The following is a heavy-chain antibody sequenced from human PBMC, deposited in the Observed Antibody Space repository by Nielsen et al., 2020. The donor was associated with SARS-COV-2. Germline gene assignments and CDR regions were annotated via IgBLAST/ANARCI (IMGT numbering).Heavy chain of an antibody. CDR2: IYSGGST. J-gene: IGHJ6*02. D-gene: IGHD1-1*01. Sequence: GESLKISCAASGFTFTTYVMHWVRQAPGKGLEWVSVIYSGGSTYYADSVKGRFTISRDNSKNTLYLQMNSLRAEDTAVYYCASNGYPVHYYYYGMDVWGQGTTVTVSS. CDR3: ASNGYPVHYYYYGMDV. V-gene: IGHV3-53*01. CDR1: GFTFTTYV.